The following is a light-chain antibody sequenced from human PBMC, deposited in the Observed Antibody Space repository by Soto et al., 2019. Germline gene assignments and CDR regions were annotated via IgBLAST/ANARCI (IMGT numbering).Light chain of an antibody. Sequence: QSVLTQPPSVSGAPGQRVTISCTGSSSNIGAGYDVHWYQQFPGTAPKLLIYGNSNRPSGVPDRFSGSKSGTSASLAITGLQAEDEADYYCQSYDSSLSGVFGSVKKVTV. CDR3: QSYDSSLSGV. V-gene: IGLV1-40*01. CDR2: GNS. J-gene: IGLJ1*01. CDR1: SSNIGAGYD.